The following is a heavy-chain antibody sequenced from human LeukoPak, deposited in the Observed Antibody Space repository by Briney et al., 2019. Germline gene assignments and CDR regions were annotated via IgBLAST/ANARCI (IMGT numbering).Heavy chain of an antibody. CDR3: ARALGSSSDY. CDR1: GFTFRDSA. V-gene: IGHV3-74*01. Sequence: GGSLRLSCAASGFTFRDSAMTWIRQAPGKGLVWVSRINDDGCSTSYADSVKGRFTISRDNAKNTLYLQGNSLRAEDTAVYYCARALGSSSDYWGQGTLVTVSS. CDR2: INDDGCST. J-gene: IGHJ4*02. D-gene: IGHD1-26*01.